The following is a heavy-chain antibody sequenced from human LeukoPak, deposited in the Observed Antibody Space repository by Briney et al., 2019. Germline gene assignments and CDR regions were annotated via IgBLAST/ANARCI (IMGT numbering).Heavy chain of an antibody. CDR1: GFTFSSYE. CDR3: ARDSGYCVDSTCHHFDS. V-gene: IGHV3-48*03. J-gene: IGHJ4*02. Sequence: WGSLRLSCAASGFTFSSYEMNWVRQAPGKGLEWVSYINNGGSVTYYADSVKGRFTISRDNARNSLYLQINRLRAEDTAIYCCARDSGYCVDSTCHHFDSRGQETLVTVSS. D-gene: IGHD2-15*01. CDR2: INNGGSVT.